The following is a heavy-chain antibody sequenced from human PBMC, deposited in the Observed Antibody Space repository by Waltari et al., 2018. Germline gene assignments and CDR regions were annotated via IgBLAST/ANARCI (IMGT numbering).Heavy chain of an antibody. CDR3: AKGGEAVADY. D-gene: IGHD6-19*01. Sequence: VQLVESGGGMVQPGGSLRPHCAASGCTFSRYGIYWVRQAPGKGLEWVAVIRYDGSNKYYADSVKGRFTISRDNSKNTLYLQMNSLRAEDTAVYYCAKGGEAVADYWGQGTLVTVSS. J-gene: IGHJ4*02. V-gene: IGHV3-30*02. CDR2: IRYDGSNK. CDR1: GCTFSRYG.